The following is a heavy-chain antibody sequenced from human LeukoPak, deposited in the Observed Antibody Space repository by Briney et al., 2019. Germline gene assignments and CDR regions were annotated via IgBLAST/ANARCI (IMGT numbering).Heavy chain of an antibody. D-gene: IGHD6-25*01. CDR2: ISGSGGST. CDR1: GFTFTSYV. CDR3: AKAYSSGWTYFDY. J-gene: IGHJ4*02. Sequence: TGGSLSFSCAASGFTFTSYVMSWVRPAPGLGLDWVSSISGSGGSTYYADSVKGRFTISRDNSKNTLYLQMNTLTADDTAMYYCAKAYSSGWTYFDYWGQGALVTVSS. V-gene: IGHV3-23*01.